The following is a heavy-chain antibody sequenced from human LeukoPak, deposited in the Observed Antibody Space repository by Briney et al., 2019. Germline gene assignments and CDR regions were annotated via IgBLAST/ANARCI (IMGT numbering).Heavy chain of an antibody. D-gene: IGHD6-13*01. CDR1: GDSVSSNSAA. CDR2: TYYRSKWYN. V-gene: IGHV6-1*01. J-gene: IGHJ5*02. CDR3: ARGVSGIAAAGPWFDP. Sequence: SQTLSLTCAISGDSVSSNSAAWNWIRQSPSRGLEWLGRTYYRSKWYNDHAVSVKSRITINPDTSKNQFSLQLNSVTPEDTAVYYCARGVSGIAAAGPWFDPWGQGTLVTVSS.